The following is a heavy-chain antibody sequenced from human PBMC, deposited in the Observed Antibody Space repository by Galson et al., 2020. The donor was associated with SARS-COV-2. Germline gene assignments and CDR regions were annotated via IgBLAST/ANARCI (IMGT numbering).Heavy chain of an antibody. CDR1: GGSISSGDFY. Sequence: SETLSLTCTVSGGSISSGDFYWSWFRQPPGKGLEWIGYISNMGTTYYHPSLKSRLRISIDTSGTHFSLKLTSVTAADTAVYFCARDQIGAYWADGICRNAFDVWGPGTMVTVSS. CDR2: ISNMGTT. D-gene: IGHD2-21*01. V-gene: IGHV4-30-4*08. J-gene: IGHJ3*01. CDR3: ARDQIGAYWADGICRNAFDV.